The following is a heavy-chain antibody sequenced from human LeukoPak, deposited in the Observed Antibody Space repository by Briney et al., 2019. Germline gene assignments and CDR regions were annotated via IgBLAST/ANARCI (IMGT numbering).Heavy chain of an antibody. D-gene: IGHD4-17*01. CDR3: AKHQQIYGDSLMDV. J-gene: IGHJ6*02. V-gene: IGHV3-23*01. CDR2: ISGSGGRT. CDR1: GFTFSSYA. Sequence: GGSLRLSCAASGFTFSSYAMSWVRQAPGKGLEWVSTISGSGGRTYYTDSVKGRFTISRDNSKNTLFLQMKRLRAEDTAIYYCAKHQQIYGDSLMDVWGQGTTVTVSS.